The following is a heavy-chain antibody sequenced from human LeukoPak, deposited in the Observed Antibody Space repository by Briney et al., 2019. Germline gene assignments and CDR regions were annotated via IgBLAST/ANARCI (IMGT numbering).Heavy chain of an antibody. CDR3: VRWGVEAGMDY. Sequence: PGGSLRLSCAASGFRFDNHAMTWVRQAPGKGLEWVSLITGTGFDTYTANSVKCRFITSRDNAKKSMFLQMSSLRAEETAVYKCVRWGVEAGMDYWGQGTPVIVSS. CDR2: ITGTGFDT. V-gene: IGHV3-23*01. J-gene: IGHJ4*02. D-gene: IGHD6-19*01. CDR1: GFRFDNHA.